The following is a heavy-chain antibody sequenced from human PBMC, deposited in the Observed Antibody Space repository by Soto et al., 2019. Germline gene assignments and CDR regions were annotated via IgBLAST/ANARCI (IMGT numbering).Heavy chain of an antibody. V-gene: IGHV4-59*08. CDR3: ARAPRYYDYTDI. Sequence: SETLSLTCNISDFSRNSFYLSWLRQAPGRGLEWVAHIYYNGKTNYNPSLQDRVTLSVDKSRNQFSLRLSSVTAADTAVYHCARAPRYYDYTDIRGQGTTVTVSS. D-gene: IGHD3-22*01. J-gene: IGHJ3*02. CDR1: DFSRNSFY. CDR2: IYYNGKT.